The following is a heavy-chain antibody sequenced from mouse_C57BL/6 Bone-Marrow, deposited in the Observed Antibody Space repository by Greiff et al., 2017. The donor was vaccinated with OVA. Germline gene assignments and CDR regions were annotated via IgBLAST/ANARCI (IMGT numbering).Heavy chain of an antibody. CDR1: GYTFTSYD. Sequence: VQLQQSGPELVKPGASVKLSCTASGYTFTSYDITWVKPRPGKGLEWIGWIYPRDGSTKYKENLKGKATLTVDTSSSTAYMELHSLTSEDSAVYFCAREDYGSSYTWFAYWGQGTLVTVSA. J-gene: IGHJ3*01. D-gene: IGHD1-1*01. V-gene: IGHV1-85*01. CDR3: AREDYGSSYTWFAY. CDR2: IYPRDGST.